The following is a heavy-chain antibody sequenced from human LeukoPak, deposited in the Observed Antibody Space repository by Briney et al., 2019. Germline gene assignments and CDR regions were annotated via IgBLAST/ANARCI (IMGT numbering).Heavy chain of an antibody. J-gene: IGHJ4*02. Sequence: GESLKISCKGSGYSFTSYWIGWVRQAPGQGLEWMGWINPNSGGTNYAQKFQGRVTMTRDTSISTAYMELSRLRSDDTAVYYCARGAYYYDSSGYYRKFDYWGQGTLVTVSS. CDR2: INPNSGGT. V-gene: IGHV1-2*02. CDR3: ARGAYYYDSSGYYRKFDY. CDR1: GYSFTSYW. D-gene: IGHD3-22*01.